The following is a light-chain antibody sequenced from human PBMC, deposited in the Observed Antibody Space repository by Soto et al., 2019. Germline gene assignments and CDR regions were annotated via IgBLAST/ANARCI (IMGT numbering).Light chain of an antibody. CDR3: QQYATSPLT. Sequence: EIVLTQSPATLSLSPGERATLSCGASQTVGRDYLAWYQQKPGLAPRLLISGASTRATGIPDRFSGSGSGTDFTLIISRLEPEDFAVYLCQQYATSPLTFGGGTEVEIK. J-gene: IGKJ4*01. CDR2: GAS. CDR1: QTVGRDY. V-gene: IGKV3D-20*01.